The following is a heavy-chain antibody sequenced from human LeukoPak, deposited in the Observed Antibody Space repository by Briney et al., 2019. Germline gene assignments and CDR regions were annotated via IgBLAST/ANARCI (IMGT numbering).Heavy chain of an antibody. D-gene: IGHD2-15*01. CDR3: ARDSYRVVVVAATSVPDY. CDR2: INPNSGGT. Sequence: AASVKVSCKASGYTFTGYYMHWVRQAPGQGLEWMGWINPNSGGTNYAQKFQGRVTMTRDTSISTAYMELSRLRSDDTAVYYCARDSYRVVVVAATSVPDYWGQGTLVTVSS. J-gene: IGHJ4*02. CDR1: GYTFTGYY. V-gene: IGHV1-2*02.